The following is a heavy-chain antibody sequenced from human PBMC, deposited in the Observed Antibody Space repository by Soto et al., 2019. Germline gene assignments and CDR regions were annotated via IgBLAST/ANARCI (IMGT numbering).Heavy chain of an antibody. CDR2: IIPIFGTA. CDR1: GGTFSSYA. Sequence: QVQLVQSGAEVKKPGSSVKVSCKASGGTFSSYAISWVRQAPGQGLEWMGGIIPIFGTANYAQKFQGRVTITGDESTSTGYMELSSLRSEDTAVYYCARPTMVRGVYYYYGMDVWGQGTTVTVSS. D-gene: IGHD3-10*01. V-gene: IGHV1-69*01. J-gene: IGHJ6*02. CDR3: ARPTMVRGVYYYYGMDV.